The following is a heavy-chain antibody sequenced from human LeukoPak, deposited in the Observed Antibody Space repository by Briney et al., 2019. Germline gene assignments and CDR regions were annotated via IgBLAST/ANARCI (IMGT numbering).Heavy chain of an antibody. Sequence: ASVKVSCEASVYTFTRDYMHSVRQTPEQGVEWMAIINPRGGGTSSTQNFQGTVTMTRDTSTSTVYMALSSLRSEGKAVYYCARVGRSHRAFDIWGQGTMVSVSS. CDR1: VYTFTRDY. J-gene: IGHJ3*02. V-gene: IGHV1-46*01. CDR2: INPRGGGT. CDR3: ARVGRSHRAFDI. D-gene: IGHD2-15*01.